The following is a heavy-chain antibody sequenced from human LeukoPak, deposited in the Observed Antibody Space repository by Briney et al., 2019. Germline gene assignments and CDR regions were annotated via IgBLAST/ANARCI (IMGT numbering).Heavy chain of an antibody. CDR1: GGTFSSYA. Sequence: SVKVSCKASGGTFSSYAITWVRQAPGQGLEWMGRIIPILGIANYAQKFQGRVTIIADKSTSTAYMELSSLGSEDTAVYYCARDLYSGHEGNAFDIWGQGTMVTVSS. J-gene: IGHJ3*02. V-gene: IGHV1-69*04. D-gene: IGHD5-12*01. CDR3: ARDLYSGHEGNAFDI. CDR2: IIPILGIA.